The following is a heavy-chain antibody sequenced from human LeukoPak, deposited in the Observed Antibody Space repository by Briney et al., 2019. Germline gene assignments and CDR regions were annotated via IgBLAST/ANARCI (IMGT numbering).Heavy chain of an antibody. CDR3: ATCIAAASDYDY. V-gene: IGHV4-31*03. J-gene: IGHJ4*02. CDR1: GGSISSGGYY. CDR2: IYYSGST. Sequence: SETLSLTCTVSGGSISSGGYYWSWIRQHPGKGLEWIGYIYYSGSTYYNPSLKSRVTISVDTSKNQFSLKLSSVTAADTAVYYCATCIAAASDYDYWGQGTLVTVSS. D-gene: IGHD6-13*01.